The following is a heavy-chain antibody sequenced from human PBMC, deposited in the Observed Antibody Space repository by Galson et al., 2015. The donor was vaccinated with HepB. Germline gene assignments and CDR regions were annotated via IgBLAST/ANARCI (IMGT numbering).Heavy chain of an antibody. CDR3: ARSGPLSKLPNPPFGY. Sequence: SVKVSCKASGGTFSSYAINWVRQAPGQGLEWMGGIIPIFGTANYAQKFQGRVTTTADESTSTAYMELSSLRSEDTAVYYCARSGPLSKLPNPPFGYWGQGTLVTVSS. V-gene: IGHV1-69*13. CDR1: GGTFSSYA. D-gene: IGHD1-26*01. J-gene: IGHJ4*02. CDR2: IIPIFGTA.